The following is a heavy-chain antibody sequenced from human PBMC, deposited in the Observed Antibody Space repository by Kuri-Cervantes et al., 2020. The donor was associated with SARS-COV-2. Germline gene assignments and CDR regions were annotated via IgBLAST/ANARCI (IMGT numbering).Heavy chain of an antibody. J-gene: IGHJ4*02. CDR1: GGSISSYY. CDR2: IYYSGST. D-gene: IGHD5-18*01. CDR3: ARHDSYVGFDY. Sequence: SETLSLTCTVSGGSISSYYWSWIRQPPGKGLEWIGYIYYSGSTNYNPSLKSRVTISVDTSKNQFSLKLSSVTAADTAVYYCARHDSYVGFDYWGQGTLVTVSS. V-gene: IGHV4-59*08.